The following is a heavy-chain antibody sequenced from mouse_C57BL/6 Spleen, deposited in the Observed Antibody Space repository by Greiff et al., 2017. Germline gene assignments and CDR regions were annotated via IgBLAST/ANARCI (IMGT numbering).Heavy chain of an antibody. Sequence: EVHLVESGGGLVKPGGSLKLSCAASGFTFSSYAMSWVRQTPEKRLEWVATISDGGSYSYYPDNVKGRFTISRDNAKNNLYLQMSHLKSEDTAMYYGARDEDYYGSGCWFAYWGQGTLVTVAA. CDR1: GFTFSSYA. D-gene: IGHD1-1*01. CDR2: ISDGGSYS. V-gene: IGHV5-4*01. J-gene: IGHJ3*01. CDR3: ARDEDYYGSGCWFAY.